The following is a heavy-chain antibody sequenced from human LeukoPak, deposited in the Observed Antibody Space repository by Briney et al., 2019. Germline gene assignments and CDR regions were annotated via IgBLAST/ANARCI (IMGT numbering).Heavy chain of an antibody. V-gene: IGHV3-30*02. CDR3: AKVGYYYDSTGTGYFDY. J-gene: IGHJ4*02. D-gene: IGHD3-22*01. CDR2: IRYDGSNK. Sequence: GGSLRLSCAASGFTFSSFEMNWVRQAPGKGLEWVAFIRYDGSNKYYADSVKGRFTISRDNSKNTLYLQMNSLRAEDTAVYYCAKVGYYYDSTGTGYFDYWGQGTLVTVSS. CDR1: GFTFSSFE.